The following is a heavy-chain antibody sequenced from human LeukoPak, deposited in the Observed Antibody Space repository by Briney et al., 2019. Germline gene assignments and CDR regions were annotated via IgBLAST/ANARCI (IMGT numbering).Heavy chain of an antibody. CDR1: RFTFDDYA. J-gene: IGHJ4*02. CDR3: AKADYYDSSGAGNFDY. D-gene: IGHD3-22*01. V-gene: IGHV3-9*03. CDR2: ISWNSGST. Sequence: GGSLRLSCAASRFTFDDYAMHWVRQAPGKGLEWVSGISWNSGSTGYADSVKGRFTISRDNAKNSLYLQMNSLRAEDMALYYCAKADYYDSSGAGNFDYWGQGTLVTVSS.